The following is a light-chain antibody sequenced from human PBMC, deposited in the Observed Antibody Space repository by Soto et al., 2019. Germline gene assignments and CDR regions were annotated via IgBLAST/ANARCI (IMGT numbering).Light chain of an antibody. V-gene: IGKV3D-20*02. CDR1: QSVSSSY. Sequence: IGLTQSPATLSVSPGERATLSCRASQSVSSSYLAWYQQKPGQAPRLLIYGASTRATGIPARFGGSRSGTEFTLTINNLEPEDFAVYYCQQRNVWPPITFGQGTRLEIK. CDR3: QQRNVWPPIT. CDR2: GAS. J-gene: IGKJ5*01.